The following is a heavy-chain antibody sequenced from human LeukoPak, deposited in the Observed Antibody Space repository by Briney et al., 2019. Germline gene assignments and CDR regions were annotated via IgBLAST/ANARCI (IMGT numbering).Heavy chain of an antibody. CDR3: ASPSSLLSFDY. V-gene: IGHV4-39*01. CDR1: GGSISSYY. J-gene: IGHJ4*02. CDR2: IYYSGST. Sequence: SETLSLTCTVSGGSISSYYWGWIRQPPGKGLEWIGTIYYSGSTFYNSSLNSRVTIPVDTSKNQFSLKLSSVTAADTAVYYCASPSSLLSFDYWGQGSLVTVSS. D-gene: IGHD3-16*02.